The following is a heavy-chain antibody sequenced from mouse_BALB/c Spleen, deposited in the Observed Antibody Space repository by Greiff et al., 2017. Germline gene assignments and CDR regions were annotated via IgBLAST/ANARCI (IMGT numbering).Heavy chain of an antibody. CDR3: ARDHTAPLDD. Sequence: EVKLVESGGGLVQPGGSRKLSCAASGFTFSSFGMHWVRQAPEKGLEWVAYISSGSSTIYYADTVKGRFTISRDNPKNTLFLQMTSLRSEDTAMYYCARDHTAPLDDWGQGTTLTVSS. CDR2: ISSGSSTI. V-gene: IGHV5-17*02. D-gene: IGHD1-2*01. CDR1: GFTFSSFG. J-gene: IGHJ2*01.